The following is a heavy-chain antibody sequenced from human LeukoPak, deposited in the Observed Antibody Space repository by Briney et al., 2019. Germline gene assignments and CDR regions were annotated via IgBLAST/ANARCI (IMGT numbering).Heavy chain of an antibody. CDR2: INPNSGGT. V-gene: IGHV1-2*06. D-gene: IGHD3-10*01. J-gene: IGHJ4*02. CDR3: AREGARITMVRGVIMSY. CDR1: GYTFTGYY. Sequence: ASVKVSXKASGYTFTGYYMHWVRQAPGQGLEWMGRINPNSGGTNYAQKFQGRVTMTRDTSISTAYMELSRLRSDDTAVYYCAREGARITMVRGVIMSYWGQGTLVTVSS.